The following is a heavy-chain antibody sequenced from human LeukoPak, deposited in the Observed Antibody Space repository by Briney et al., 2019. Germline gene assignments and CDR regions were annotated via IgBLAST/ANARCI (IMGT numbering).Heavy chain of an antibody. CDR2: LSGSGDST. D-gene: IGHD3-9*01. V-gene: IGHV3-23*01. CDR3: AKEAYYDILSGSEAEGFMDV. Sequence: GRSLRLSCAASGFTFSSSAMTWVRQAPEKGLEWVSTLSGSGDSTYYADSVKGRFTISRDNSKNTLFLEMNRLRAEDTAIYYCAKEAYYDILSGSEAEGFMDVWGKGTTVTVSS. J-gene: IGHJ6*03. CDR1: GFTFSSSA.